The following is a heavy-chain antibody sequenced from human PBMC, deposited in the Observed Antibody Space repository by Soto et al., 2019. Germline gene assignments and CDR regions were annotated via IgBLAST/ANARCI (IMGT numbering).Heavy chain of an antibody. CDR2: INHSGST. CDR3: ARGGWSSSWSRYNWFDP. V-gene: IGHV4-34*01. D-gene: IGHD6-13*01. J-gene: IGHJ5*02. Sequence: PSETLSLTCAVYGGSFSGYYWSWIRQPPGKGLEWIGEINHSGSTNYNPSLKSRVTISVDTSKNQFSLKLSSVTAADTAVYYCARGGWSSSWSRYNWFDPWGQGTLVTVSS. CDR1: GGSFSGYY.